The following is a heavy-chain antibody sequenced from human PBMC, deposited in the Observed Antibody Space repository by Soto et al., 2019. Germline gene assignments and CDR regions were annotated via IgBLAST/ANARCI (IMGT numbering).Heavy chain of an antibody. CDR2: IYYSGRT. J-gene: IGHJ4*02. D-gene: IGHD2-21*01. CDR3: VRQRTTVVIEAYFDL. V-gene: IGHV4-39*01. CDR1: GESISSSSYY. Sequence: SETLSLTCIVSGESISSSSYYWGWIRQPPGKGLEWIGSIYYSGRTYYNPSFKSRVTISLDTSKNQFSLKLSSVTATDTPVYYCVRQRTTVVIEAYFDLWGQGALVTVSS.